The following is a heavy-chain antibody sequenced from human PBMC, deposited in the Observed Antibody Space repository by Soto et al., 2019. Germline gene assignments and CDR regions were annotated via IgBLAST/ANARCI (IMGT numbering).Heavy chain of an antibody. V-gene: IGHV3-21*01. CDR1: GFTFSSYS. Sequence: GGSLRLSCAASGFTFSSYSMNWVRQAPGKXLEWVSSISSSSSYIYYADSVKGRFTISRDNAKNSLYLQMNSLRAEDTAVYYCARGGWYCSSTSCYPYGMDVWGQGTTVTVSS. D-gene: IGHD2-2*01. J-gene: IGHJ6*02. CDR2: ISSSSSYI. CDR3: ARGGWYCSSTSCYPYGMDV.